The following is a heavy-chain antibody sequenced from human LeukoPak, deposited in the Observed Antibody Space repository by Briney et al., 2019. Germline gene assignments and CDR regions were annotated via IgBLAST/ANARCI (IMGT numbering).Heavy chain of an antibody. CDR2: ISSSSSTI. J-gene: IGHJ3*02. CDR1: GFTFSDYY. V-gene: IGHV3-11*04. CDR3: AREKVRGVIITLSAFDI. Sequence: GGSVRLSCAASGFTFSDYYMSWVRQAPGKGLEWVSYISSSSSTIYYADSVKGRFTISRDNAKNSLYLQMNSLRAEDTAVYYCAREKVRGVIITLSAFDIWGQGTMVTVSS. D-gene: IGHD3-10*01.